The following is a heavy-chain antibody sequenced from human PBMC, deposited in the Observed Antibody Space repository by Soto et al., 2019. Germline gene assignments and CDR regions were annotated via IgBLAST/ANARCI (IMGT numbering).Heavy chain of an antibody. D-gene: IGHD5-12*01. V-gene: IGHV4-30-4*01. CDR3: AREGGYDSPHGC. J-gene: IGHJ4*02. Sequence: QVQLQESGPGMVKPSQTLSLICTVSGGFISNGDYHWSWIRQPPGKGLEWIGYTYPSGSTYYNAYLRSRVTISIDAYKNQLSLKLNSVTAADTAVYYCAREGGYDSPHGCWGQGTLVTVSS. CDR1: GGFISNGDYH. CDR2: TYPSGST.